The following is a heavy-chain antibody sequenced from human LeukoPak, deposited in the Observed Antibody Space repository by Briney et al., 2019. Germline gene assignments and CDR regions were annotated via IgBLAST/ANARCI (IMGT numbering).Heavy chain of an antibody. CDR3: AKDLHGRWFGELPDFDY. CDR2: ISYDGSNK. D-gene: IGHD3-10*01. J-gene: IGHJ4*02. V-gene: IGHV3-30*18. CDR1: GFTFSSYG. Sequence: PGGSLRLSCAASGFTFSSYGMHWVRQAPGKGLEWVAVISYDGSNKYYADSVKGRFTISRDNSKNTLYLQMNSLRAEDTAVYYCAKDLHGRWFGELPDFDYWGQGTLVTVSS.